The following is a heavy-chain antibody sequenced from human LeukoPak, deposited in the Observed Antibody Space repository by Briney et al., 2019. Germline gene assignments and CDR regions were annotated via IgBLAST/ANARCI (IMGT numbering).Heavy chain of an antibody. CDR2: ISASGGDT. V-gene: IGHV3-23*01. J-gene: IGHJ4*02. CDR1: GLTFGTYA. CDR3: AKGGSGSSHRGVFDY. D-gene: IGHD3-10*01. Sequence: GGSLRPSGAASGLTFGTYAMGWVRRAPGKELKWVSLISASGGDTYNADSVKGRFTTSRDNSRNILYLQMNSLRPEDTAVYYCAKGGSGSSHRGVFDYWGQGSLVTVSS.